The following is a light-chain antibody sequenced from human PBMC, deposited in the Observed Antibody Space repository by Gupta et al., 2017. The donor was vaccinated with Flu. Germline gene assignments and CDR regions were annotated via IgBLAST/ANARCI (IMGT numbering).Light chain of an antibody. V-gene: IGLV1-47*01. Sequence: QSVLTQSPSASGTPGQRVTISCSGSNSNIGSYLVYWYQHPPGTAPRLLSQRSSQRPSGVPDRFAGSKPGTSASPAISVLRSEDEATYYCSAWDDDVNACLFGGGTKLTVL. CDR3: SAWDDDVNACL. J-gene: IGLJ3*02. CDR2: RSS. CDR1: NSNIGSYL.